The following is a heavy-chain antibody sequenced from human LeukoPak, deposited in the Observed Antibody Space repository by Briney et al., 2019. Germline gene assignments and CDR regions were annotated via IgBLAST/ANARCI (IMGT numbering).Heavy chain of an antibody. Sequence: ASVKVSCKASGYTFTCYYMHWVRQAPGQGLEWMGWINPNSGGTNYAPKFQGRVTMTRDTSIRTAYMELSRLRADDTAVYYCATRTAAAYDYWGQGTLVTVSS. CDR2: INPNSGGT. CDR3: ATRTAAAYDY. J-gene: IGHJ4*02. V-gene: IGHV1-2*02. CDR1: GYTFTCYY. D-gene: IGHD6-13*01.